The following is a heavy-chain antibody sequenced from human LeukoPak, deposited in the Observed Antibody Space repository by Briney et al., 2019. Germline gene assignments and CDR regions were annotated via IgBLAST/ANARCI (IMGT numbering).Heavy chain of an antibody. CDR2: ISGSGGST. Sequence: PGGSLRLSCAVSGFTLSSYGMSWVRQAPGKGLEWISSISGSGGSTYYADSVKGRFTISRDNSKNTLYLQVNSLRAEDTAVYYCAKDYKGVWLAYGSGSLESDYWGQGTLVAVSS. D-gene: IGHD3-10*01. CDR1: GFTLSSYG. CDR3: AKDYKGVWLAYGSGSLESDY. J-gene: IGHJ4*02. V-gene: IGHV3-23*01.